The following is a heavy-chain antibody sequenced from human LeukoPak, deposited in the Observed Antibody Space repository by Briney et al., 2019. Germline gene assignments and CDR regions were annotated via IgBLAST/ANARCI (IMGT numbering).Heavy chain of an antibody. D-gene: IGHD4-17*01. CDR3: ARGMYINYGDY. V-gene: IGHV3-74*01. Sequence: GGSLRLSCAASGFTFSSYWMHGVGQAPGKGLVWVSRISSDGSRTTYADSVKGRFTISRDNAKNTLYLHMNSLRAEDTAVYYCARGMYINYGDYWGQGTLVTVSS. CDR2: ISSDGSRT. J-gene: IGHJ4*02. CDR1: GFTFSSYW.